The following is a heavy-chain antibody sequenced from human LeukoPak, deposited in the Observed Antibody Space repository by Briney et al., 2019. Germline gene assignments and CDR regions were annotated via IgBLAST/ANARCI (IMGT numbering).Heavy chain of an antibody. CDR3: ARQMTYYDSSGYLYYFDY. J-gene: IGHJ4*02. Sequence: SETLSLTCTVSGGSISSYYWSWIRQPPGKGLEWIGYIYYSGSTNYNPSPKSRVTISVDTFKNQFSLKLSSVTAADTAVYYCARQMTYYDSSGYLYYFDYWGQGTLVTVSS. CDR1: GGSISSYY. D-gene: IGHD3-22*01. V-gene: IGHV4-59*08. CDR2: IYYSGST.